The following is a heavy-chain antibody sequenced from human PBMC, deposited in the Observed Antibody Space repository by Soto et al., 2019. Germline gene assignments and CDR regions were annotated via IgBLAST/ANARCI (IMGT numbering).Heavy chain of an antibody. CDR1: GGSVSSGSYY. D-gene: IGHD4-17*01. CDR3: ARELRWFNWFDP. CDR2: IYYSGST. J-gene: IGHJ5*02. Sequence: HVQLQASGPGLVKPSATLSLTCTVSGGSVSSGSYYWSWIRQPPGKGLEWIGYIYYSGSTNYNPSLKSRVTISVDTSKNQFSMKLSSVTAADTAVYYCARELRWFNWFDPWGQGTLVTVSS. V-gene: IGHV4-61*01.